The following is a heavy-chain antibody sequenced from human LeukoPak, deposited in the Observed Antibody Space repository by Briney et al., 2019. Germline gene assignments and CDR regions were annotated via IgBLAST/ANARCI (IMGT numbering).Heavy chain of an antibody. D-gene: IGHD4-23*01. Sequence: ASVKVSCKASGFTFTSSAMQWVRQARGQRLEWIGWIVVGSGNTNYAQKFQERVTITRDMSTSTAYMELSSLRSEDTAVYYCAVDPDYGGNAYYYYGMDVWGQGTTVTVSS. CDR3: AVDPDYGGNAYYYYGMDV. V-gene: IGHV1-58*02. J-gene: IGHJ6*02. CDR1: GFTFTSSA. CDR2: IVVGSGNT.